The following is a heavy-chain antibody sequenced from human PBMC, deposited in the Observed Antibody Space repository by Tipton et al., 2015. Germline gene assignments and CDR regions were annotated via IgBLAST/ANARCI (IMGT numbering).Heavy chain of an antibody. D-gene: IGHD6-13*01. V-gene: IGHV4-59*08. Sequence: TLSLTCTVSGGSISSYYWNWIRQSPGKGLEWIGYIYSSATTSYSSALRSRVTISVDTSENQSSLKLSSVTVADTAVYYCARHGVFYYYGMDVWGQGTTVTVSS. CDR3: ARHGVFYYYGMDV. J-gene: IGHJ6*02. CDR2: IYSSATT. CDR1: GGSISSYY.